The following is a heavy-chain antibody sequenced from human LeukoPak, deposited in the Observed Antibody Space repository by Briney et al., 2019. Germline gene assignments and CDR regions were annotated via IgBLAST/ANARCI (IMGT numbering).Heavy chain of an antibody. D-gene: IGHD3-3*01. Sequence: VASVKVSCKASGYTFTSYAMNWVRQAPGQGLEWMGWINTNTGNPTYAQGFTGRFVFSLDTSVSTAYLQISSLKAEDTAVYYCARSWSRTTIGAFDIWGQGTMVTVSS. V-gene: IGHV7-4-1*02. CDR2: INTNTGNP. CDR1: GYTFTSYA. J-gene: IGHJ3*02. CDR3: ARSWSRTTIGAFDI.